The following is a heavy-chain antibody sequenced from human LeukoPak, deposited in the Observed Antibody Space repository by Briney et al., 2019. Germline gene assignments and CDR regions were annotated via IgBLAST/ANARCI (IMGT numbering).Heavy chain of an antibody. CDR2: ISSSSSYI. CDR3: VRGDSSGYYFDY. J-gene: IGHJ4*02. D-gene: IGHD3-22*01. V-gene: IGHV3-21*01. CDR1: GFTFSSYS. Sequence: GRSLRLSCAASGFTFSSYSMNWVRQAPGKGLEWVSSISSSSSYIYYADSVKGRFTISRDSAKNSLYLQMNSLRAEDTAVYYCVRGDSSGYYFDYWGQGTLVTVSS.